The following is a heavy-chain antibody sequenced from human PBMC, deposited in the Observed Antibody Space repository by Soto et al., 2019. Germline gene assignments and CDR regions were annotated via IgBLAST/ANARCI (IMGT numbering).Heavy chain of an antibody. J-gene: IGHJ6*02. CDR1: GYTFTGYY. D-gene: IGHD6-6*01. Sequence: QVPLVQSGAEVKKPGASVKVSCKASGYTFTGYYMHWVRQAPGQGLEWMGWINPNSGGTNYAQKFQGWVTMTRDTSISTAYMELSRLRSDDTAVYYCAREQLPRIAAPNYYYYYGMDVWGQGTTVTVSS. CDR2: INPNSGGT. V-gene: IGHV1-2*04. CDR3: AREQLPRIAAPNYYYYYGMDV.